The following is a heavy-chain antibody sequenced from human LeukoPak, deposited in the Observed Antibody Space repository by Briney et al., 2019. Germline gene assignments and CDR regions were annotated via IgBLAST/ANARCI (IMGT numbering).Heavy chain of an antibody. J-gene: IGHJ4*02. Sequence: PGGSLRLSCAASGFDFATYWMYWVRQVPGKGLVWVAQINSDGNSATYGDSAKGRFSISRDNAKNTLSLYMSSLRAEDTAVYYCARGTSTALGIDYWGQGTLVAVSS. V-gene: IGHV3-74*01. CDR3: ARGTSTALGIDY. D-gene: IGHD1-26*01. CDR2: INSDGNSA. CDR1: GFDFATYW.